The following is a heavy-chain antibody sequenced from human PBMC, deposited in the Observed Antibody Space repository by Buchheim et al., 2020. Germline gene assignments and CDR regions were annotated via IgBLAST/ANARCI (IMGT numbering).Heavy chain of an antibody. CDR2: IRYDGSNK. D-gene: IGHD6-19*01. V-gene: IGHV3-30*02. CDR3: AKDNTIAVAGDYYYGMDV. J-gene: IGHJ6*02. CDR1: GFTFSSYG. Sequence: QVQLVESGGGVVQPGRSLRLSCAASGFTFSSYGMHWVRQAPGKGLEWVAFIRYDGSNKYYADSVKGRFTISRDNSKKTLYLQMNSLRAEDTAVYYCAKDNTIAVAGDYYYGMDVWGQGTT.